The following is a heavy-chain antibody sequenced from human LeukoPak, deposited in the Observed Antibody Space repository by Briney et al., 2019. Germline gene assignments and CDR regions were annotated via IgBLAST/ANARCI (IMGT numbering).Heavy chain of an antibody. Sequence: PGRSLRLSCAASGFTFSSYGMHWVRQAPGKGLEWVAVISYDGSNTYYADSVKGRFTISRDNSKNALYLQMNSLRAEDTAVYYCAKDYCSSTSCYVSEYYYYMDVWGKGTTVTVSS. CDR2: ISYDGSNT. V-gene: IGHV3-30*18. D-gene: IGHD2-2*01. CDR1: GFTFSSYG. J-gene: IGHJ6*03. CDR3: AKDYCSSTSCYVSEYYYYMDV.